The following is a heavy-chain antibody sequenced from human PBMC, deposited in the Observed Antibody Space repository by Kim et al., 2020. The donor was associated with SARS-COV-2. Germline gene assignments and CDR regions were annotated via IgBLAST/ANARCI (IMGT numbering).Heavy chain of an antibody. Sequence: SETLSLTCTVSGGSISSCYWSWIRQPPGKGLGWVGYMYYSGSTNYNPSLKSRVTIAVDTSKNQFSLKLSSVTAAGTAVYYCARAKLGILLWFEDIDAFDIWGQGTMVTVSS. J-gene: IGHJ3*02. V-gene: IGHV4-59*13. CDR3: ARAKLGILLWFEDIDAFDI. CDR2: MYYSGST. CDR1: GGSISSCY. D-gene: IGHD3-10*01.